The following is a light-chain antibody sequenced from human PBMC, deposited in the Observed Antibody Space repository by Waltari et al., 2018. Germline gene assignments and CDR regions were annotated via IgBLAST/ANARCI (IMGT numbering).Light chain of an antibody. CDR1: QSVSSSY. J-gene: IGKJ1*01. CDR3: QQYGSSPRT. V-gene: IGKV3-20*01. CDR2: GAS. Sequence: EIVLTHSPGPLSLSPGDRATLSFRASQSVSSSYLVWYQQRPGQAPRLLIYGASNRATGIPDRFSGSGSGTDFTLTISRLEPEDFAVYYCQQYGSSPRTFGQGTKVEIK.